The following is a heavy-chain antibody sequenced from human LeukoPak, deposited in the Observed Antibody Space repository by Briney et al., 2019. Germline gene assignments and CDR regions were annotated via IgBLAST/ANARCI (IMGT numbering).Heavy chain of an antibody. Sequence: GGSLRLSCAASGFTFSTYAMSWVRQAPGKGLEWVSTITGSGDSTYYADSVKGRFTISRDNSKNSLYLQMNSLRAEDTAVYYCAKGSAVTDLYFDYWGQGTLVTVSS. D-gene: IGHD6-19*01. CDR3: AKGSAVTDLYFDY. J-gene: IGHJ4*02. CDR1: GFTFSTYA. V-gene: IGHV3-23*01. CDR2: ITGSGDST.